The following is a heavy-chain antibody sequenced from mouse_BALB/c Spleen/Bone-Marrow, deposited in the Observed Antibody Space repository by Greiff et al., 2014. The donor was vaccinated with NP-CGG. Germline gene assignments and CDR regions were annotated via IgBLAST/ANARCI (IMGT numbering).Heavy chain of an antibody. J-gene: IGHJ4*01. CDR2: IDPENGNT. CDR3: ARGDGYAMDD. CDR1: GFNIKDYY. Sequence: VQLQQSGAEIVRPGALVKLSCKASGFNIKDYYMQWVKQRPGQGLEWIGWIDPENGNTIYDPKFQGKASITADTSSNTAYLQLSSLTSEDTAVYYCARGDGYAMDDWGQGTSVAVSS. V-gene: IGHV14-1*02.